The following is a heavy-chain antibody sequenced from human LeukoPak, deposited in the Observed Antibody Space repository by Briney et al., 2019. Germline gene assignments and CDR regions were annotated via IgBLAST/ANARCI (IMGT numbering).Heavy chain of an antibody. V-gene: IGHV3-23*01. Sequence: GGTLRLSCAASGFTFTHYGMNWVRQAPGKGLEWVSDIRANGETTYYADSVRGRFTISRDNSRSMVWLQMNSLTAEDTAMYYCGRDLNWGAFDIRGLGTLVTVSS. CDR3: GRDLNWGAFDI. D-gene: IGHD7-27*01. CDR2: IRANGETT. J-gene: IGHJ3*02. CDR1: GFTFTHYG.